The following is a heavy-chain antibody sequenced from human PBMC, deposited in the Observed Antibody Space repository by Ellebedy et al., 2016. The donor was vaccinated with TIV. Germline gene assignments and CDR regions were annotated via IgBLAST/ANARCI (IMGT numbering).Heavy chain of an antibody. CDR3: ARDMGRWLQFLGF. J-gene: IGHJ4*02. Sequence: GESLKIFCAASGFTFSSYNIIWVRQAPGKGLEWISYISSDTLTTEYADSVKGRFTISRDNAKNSVYLQMKSLRDEDTAVYFCARDMGRWLQFLGFWGQGTLVTVSS. CDR1: GFTFSSYN. CDR2: ISSDTLTT. D-gene: IGHD5-24*01. V-gene: IGHV3-48*02.